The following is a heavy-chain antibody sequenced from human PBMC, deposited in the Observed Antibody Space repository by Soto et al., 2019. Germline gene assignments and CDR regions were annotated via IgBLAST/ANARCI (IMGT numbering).Heavy chain of an antibody. Sequence: PGGSLRLSCAGSGFTLSSYWMTWVRQAPGKGLEWVANINEDGSEKYYVDSVKGRFTISRDNAKSSLSLQMNSLRAEDTAVYYCARPDRDGYNTFDYWGQGTLVTVSS. D-gene: IGHD5-12*01. CDR3: ARPDRDGYNTFDY. J-gene: IGHJ4*02. CDR1: GFTLSSYW. V-gene: IGHV3-7*05. CDR2: INEDGSEK.